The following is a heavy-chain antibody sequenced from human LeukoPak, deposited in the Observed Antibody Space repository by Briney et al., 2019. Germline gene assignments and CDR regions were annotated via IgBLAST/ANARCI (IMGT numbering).Heavy chain of an antibody. V-gene: IGHV3-23*01. Sequence: GGSLRLSSAASGFTFSSYGMSWVRQAPGKGLEWVSAISGSGGSTYYADSVKGRFTISRDNTKQTVYLQMNNLKPEDTALYYCARKYTTSYYSIDYWGQGTLVTVSS. D-gene: IGHD2-2*01. CDR3: ARKYTTSYYSIDY. CDR1: GFTFSSYG. CDR2: ISGSGGST. J-gene: IGHJ4*02.